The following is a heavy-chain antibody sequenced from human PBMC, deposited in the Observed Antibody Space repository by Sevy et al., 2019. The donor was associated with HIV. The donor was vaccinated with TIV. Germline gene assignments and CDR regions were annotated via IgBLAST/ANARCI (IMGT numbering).Heavy chain of an antibody. CDR2: ISNSGTAI. V-gene: IGHV3-48*03. CDR1: GFTFSSYE. D-gene: IGHD3-22*01. CDR3: ARARGYYDSENGMDV. J-gene: IGHJ6*02. Sequence: GESLKISCAASGFTFSSYEMNWVRQAPGKGLEWVSYISNSGTAIYYSDSVKGRFTISRDNARNSLFLQMNSLRAEDTAVYYCARARGYYDSENGMDVWGQGTTVTVSS.